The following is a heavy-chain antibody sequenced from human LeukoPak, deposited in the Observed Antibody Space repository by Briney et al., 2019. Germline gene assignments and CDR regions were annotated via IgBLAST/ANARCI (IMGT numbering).Heavy chain of an antibody. Sequence: PSETLSLTCAVSGGSISSGGYSWSWVRQPPGTGLEWIGYIYHSGSTYYNPSLKSRVTISVDRSKNQFSLKLSSVTAADTAVYYCARGEYGEFSAFDIWGQGTMVTVSS. J-gene: IGHJ3*02. CDR3: ARGEYGEFSAFDI. CDR1: GGSISSGGYS. V-gene: IGHV4-30-2*01. CDR2: IYHSGST. D-gene: IGHD3-10*01.